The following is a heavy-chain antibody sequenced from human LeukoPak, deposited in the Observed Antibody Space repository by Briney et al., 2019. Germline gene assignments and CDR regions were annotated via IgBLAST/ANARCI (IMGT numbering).Heavy chain of an antibody. J-gene: IGHJ3*02. D-gene: IGHD5-12*01. CDR3: AREVVTQAIYSGYDAFEI. Sequence: GGSLRLSCAASGFTLSSSEMDWVRQAPGKGLEWVSYINSDNTVLYADSVKGRFTISGDKATNSVYLQMNSLRAEDTAVYYCAREVVTQAIYSGYDAFEIWGQGTMVTVSS. CDR2: INSDNTV. V-gene: IGHV3-48*03. CDR1: GFTLSSSE.